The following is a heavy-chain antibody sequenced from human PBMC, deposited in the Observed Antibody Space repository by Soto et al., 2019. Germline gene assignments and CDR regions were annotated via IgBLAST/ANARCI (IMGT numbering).Heavy chain of an antibody. CDR2: ISGSGGST. CDR3: ATSRGPIAVAVYFDY. J-gene: IGHJ4*02. CDR1: GFTFSSYA. V-gene: IGHV3-23*01. D-gene: IGHD6-19*01. Sequence: GGSLRLSCGASGFTFSSYAMSWVRQAPGKGLEWVSAISGSGGSTYYADSVKGRFTISRDNSKNTLYLQMNSLRAEDTAVYYCATSRGPIAVAVYFDYWGQGTLVTVSS.